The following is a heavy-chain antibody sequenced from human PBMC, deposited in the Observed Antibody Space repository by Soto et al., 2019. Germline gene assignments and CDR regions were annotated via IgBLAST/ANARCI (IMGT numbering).Heavy chain of an antibody. CDR2: ISYDGSNK. J-gene: IGHJ4*02. D-gene: IGHD6-19*01. CDR3: ARGQWLVRDYFDY. CDR1: GFTFSSYA. Sequence: QVQLVESGGGVVQPGRSLRLSCAASGFTFSSYAMHWVRQAPGKGLEWVAVISYDGSNKYYADSVKGRFTNSRDNSKNTLYLQMNSLRAEDTAVYYCARGQWLVRDYFDYWGQGTLVTVSS. V-gene: IGHV3-30-3*01.